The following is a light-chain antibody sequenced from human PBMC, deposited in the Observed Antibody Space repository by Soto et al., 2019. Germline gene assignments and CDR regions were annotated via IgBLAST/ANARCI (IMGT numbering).Light chain of an antibody. CDR1: ERISNY. Sequence: DIQLTQSPSSLSASVGDRVTITCRASERISNYLNWYQQKPGTAPKLLIWSSSTLPSGVTSRLSGSGSGTDFTLSIIGLQPEDFAVYYCQQSYNTPRTFGQGTKVEVK. J-gene: IGKJ1*01. V-gene: IGKV1-39*01. CDR3: QQSYNTPRT. CDR2: SSS.